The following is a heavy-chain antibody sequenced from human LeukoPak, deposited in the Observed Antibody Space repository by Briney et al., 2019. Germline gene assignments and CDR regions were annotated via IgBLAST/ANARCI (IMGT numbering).Heavy chain of an antibody. V-gene: IGHV3-7*01. Sequence: GGSLRLSCAASGFTFSNAWMSWVRQAPGKGLEWVANIKQDGSEKYYVDSVKGRFTISRDNAKNSLYLQMNSLRAEDTAVYYCARKYSGSWGQGTLVTVSS. CDR3: ARKYSGS. CDR2: IKQDGSEK. J-gene: IGHJ4*02. CDR1: GFTFSNAW. D-gene: IGHD1-26*01.